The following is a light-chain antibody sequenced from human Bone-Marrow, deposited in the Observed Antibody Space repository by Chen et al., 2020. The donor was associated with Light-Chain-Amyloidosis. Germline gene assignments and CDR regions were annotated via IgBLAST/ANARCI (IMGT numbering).Light chain of an antibody. V-gene: IGLV3-25*03. J-gene: IGLJ2*01. CDR1: DLPTKY. CDR3: QAADSSGTYDVI. CDR2: RDT. Sequence: SYELTQPPSVSVSPGQTARIACSGDDLPTKYAYWYQQKTGQAPVLVRHRDTERPSGISERFSVSSSGTTATLTISGGQAEDEADYHGQAADSSGTYDVIFGGGTKLTVL.